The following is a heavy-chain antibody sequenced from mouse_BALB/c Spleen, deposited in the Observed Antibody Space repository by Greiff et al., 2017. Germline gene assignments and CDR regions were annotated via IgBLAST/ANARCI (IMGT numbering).Heavy chain of an antibody. CDR1: GFTFSSYA. CDR3: ARGYYGSSYDYAMDY. V-gene: IGHV5-9-4*01. D-gene: IGHD1-1*01. J-gene: IGHJ4*01. CDR2: ISSGGSYT. Sequence: EVKLVESGGGLVKPGGSLKLSCAASGFTFSSYAMSWVRQSPEKRLEWVAEISSGGSYTYYPDTVTGRFTISRDNAKNTLYLEMSSLRSEDTAMYYCARGYYGSSYDYAMDYWGQGTSVTVSS.